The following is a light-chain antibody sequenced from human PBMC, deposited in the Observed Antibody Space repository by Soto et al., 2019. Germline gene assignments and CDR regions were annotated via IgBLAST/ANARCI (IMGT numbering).Light chain of an antibody. CDR2: GAS. CDR1: QSVSSSY. Sequence: EIVLTQSPGTLSLSPGERATLSCRASQSVSSSYLAWYQQKPGQAPRLLIYGASSRATGIPDRFSGSGSGTDFTLTISRLEPEDCAVYYCQQYGSSPWTVGQGTKVAIK. J-gene: IGKJ1*01. CDR3: QQYGSSPWT. V-gene: IGKV3-20*01.